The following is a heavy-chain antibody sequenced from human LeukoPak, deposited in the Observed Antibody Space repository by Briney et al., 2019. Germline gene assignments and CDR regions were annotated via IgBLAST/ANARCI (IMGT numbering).Heavy chain of an antibody. Sequence: SETLSLTCTVSGASISSYYWSWIRQPPGKGLEWIGYIYYSGSTNYNPSLKSRVTISVDTSKNQFSLKLSSVTPADTAVYYCARHSCSSSSCYYHYGMDVWGQGTTVTVSS. D-gene: IGHD2-2*01. CDR1: GASISSYY. CDR3: ARHSCSSSSCYYHYGMDV. V-gene: IGHV4-59*08. CDR2: IYYSGST. J-gene: IGHJ6*02.